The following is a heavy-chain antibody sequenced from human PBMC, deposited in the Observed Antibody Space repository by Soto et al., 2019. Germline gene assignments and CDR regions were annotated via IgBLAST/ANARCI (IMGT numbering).Heavy chain of an antibody. J-gene: IGHJ3*02. V-gene: IGHV4-31*03. CDR3: AREQGIAVAAGDAFDI. CDR2: IYYSGST. Sequence: SETLSLTCTVSGGSISSGGYYWSWIRQHPGKGLEWIGYIYYSGSTYYNPSLKSRVTISVDTSKNQFSLKLSSVTAADTAVYYCAREQGIAVAAGDAFDIWGQGTMVTVSS. CDR1: GGSISSGGYY. D-gene: IGHD6-19*01.